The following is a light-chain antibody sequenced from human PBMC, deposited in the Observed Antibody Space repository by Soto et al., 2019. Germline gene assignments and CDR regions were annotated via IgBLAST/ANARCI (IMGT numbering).Light chain of an antibody. J-gene: IGLJ2*01. Sequence: QSALTQPASVSGSPGQSITISCTGTSSDIGAYNYVSWYQEHPGKAPKLIIYDVNYRPSGVSNRFSGSKSGNSASLTISGLQADDEADYYCSSYTSSTTVLFGGGTKVTVL. CDR1: SSDIGAYNY. V-gene: IGLV2-14*03. CDR2: DVN. CDR3: SSYTSSTTVL.